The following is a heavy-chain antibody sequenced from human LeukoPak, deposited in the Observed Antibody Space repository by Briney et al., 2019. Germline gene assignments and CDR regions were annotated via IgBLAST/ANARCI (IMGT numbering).Heavy chain of an antibody. V-gene: IGHV4-31*03. J-gene: IGHJ5*02. CDR2: IYYSGST. CDR1: GGSISSGGYY. Sequence: KSSETLSLTCTVSGGSISSGGYYWSWIRQHPGKGLEWIGYIYYSGSTYYNPSLKSRVTISVDTSKNQFSLKLSSVTAADTAVYYCARGGVVTAIPEGTDWFDPWGQGTLVTVSS. D-gene: IGHD2-21*02. CDR3: ARGGVVTAIPEGTDWFDP.